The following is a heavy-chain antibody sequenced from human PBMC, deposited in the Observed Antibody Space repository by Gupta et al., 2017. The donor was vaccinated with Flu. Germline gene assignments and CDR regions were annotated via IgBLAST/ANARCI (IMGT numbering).Heavy chain of an antibody. V-gene: IGHV3-15*01. J-gene: IGHJ4*02. CDR1: GFSFTNAW. Sequence: EVRLVESGGGLVKPGASLRLSCAASGFSFTNAWLSWVRQAPGKGLQWTGRIKSKVDGGTTDYAAPVAGRFTISRDDSKNTLYLQMNSLKTEDTAVYYCLAEQGSYYYDGGSYYRSPDHWGQGTLVTVSS. D-gene: IGHD3-22*01. CDR3: LAEQGSYYYDGGSYYRSPDH. CDR2: IKSKVDGGTT.